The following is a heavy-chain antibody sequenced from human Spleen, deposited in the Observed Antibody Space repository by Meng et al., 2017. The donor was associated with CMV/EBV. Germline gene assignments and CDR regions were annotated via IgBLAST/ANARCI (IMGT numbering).Heavy chain of an antibody. Sequence: GSLRLSCTVSGGSFSRYYWSWIRQPPGKGLEWIGYIYYSGSTNYNPSLKSRVTISVDTSKNQFSLKLTSVTAADTAVYYCARDCSSTSCYSNYYGMDVWGQGTTVTVSS. CDR2: IYYSGST. J-gene: IGHJ6*02. D-gene: IGHD2-2*01. CDR1: GGSFSRYY. V-gene: IGHV4-59*01. CDR3: ARDCSSTSCYSNYYGMDV.